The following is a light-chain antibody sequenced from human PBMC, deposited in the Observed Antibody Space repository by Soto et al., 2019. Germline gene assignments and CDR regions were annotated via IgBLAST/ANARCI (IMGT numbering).Light chain of an antibody. J-gene: IGKJ2*01. Sequence: ESMLTQSPGTLSLSPGERATLSCRASQSVSTRYLAWYQQKPGQAPRLLIYGASIRATGIPDRFSGSGSGTDFTLTIRRLEPEDFAVYYCHQVGSSPPAFTFGQGTKLEI. CDR3: HQVGSSPPAFT. CDR1: QSVSTRY. V-gene: IGKV3-20*01. CDR2: GAS.